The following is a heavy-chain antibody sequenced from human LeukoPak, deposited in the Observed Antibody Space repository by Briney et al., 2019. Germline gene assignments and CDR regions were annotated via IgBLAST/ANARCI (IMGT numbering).Heavy chain of an antibody. V-gene: IGHV4-39*01. J-gene: IGHJ4*02. CDR1: GDSITSTTFY. D-gene: IGHD6-19*01. CDR2: IYYSGST. Sequence: PSETLSLTCTVSGDSITSTTFYWGWIRQPPGKGLEWIGYIYYSGSTYYSPSLKSRVTISLDTSKNQFSLRLSSVTAADTAVYYCARTYSSGWYRYFDYWGQGILVTVSS. CDR3: ARTYSSGWYRYFDY.